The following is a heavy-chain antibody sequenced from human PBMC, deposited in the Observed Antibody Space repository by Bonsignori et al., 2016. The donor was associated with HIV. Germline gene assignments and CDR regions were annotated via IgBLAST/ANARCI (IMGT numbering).Heavy chain of an antibody. CDR1: GFTFSDYN. Sequence: GESLKISCAASGFTFSDYNMTWVRQAPGKGLEWVSSISPNADYIYYADSMKGRFTISRDDAKNLLFLQMHSLRVEDSAFYYCTRLGGNEDENGYFRGIGNAWGHGTLVTVSS. V-gene: IGHV3-21*01. J-gene: IGHJ5*01. D-gene: IGHD3-22*01. CDR3: TRLGGNEDENGYFRGIGNA. CDR2: ISPNADYI.